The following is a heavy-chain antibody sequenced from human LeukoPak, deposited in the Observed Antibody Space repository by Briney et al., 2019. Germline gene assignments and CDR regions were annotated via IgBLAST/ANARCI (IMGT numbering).Heavy chain of an antibody. D-gene: IGHD2-2*01. J-gene: IGHJ4*02. CDR3: AKDPPRHGRYCSSTSCYAVY. CDR2: ISGSGGST. CDR1: GFTFSSYA. Sequence: PPGGSLRLSCAASGFTFSSYAMSWVRQAPGKGLEWVSAISGSGGSTYYADSVKGRFTISRDNSKNTLYLQMSSLRAEDTAVYYCAKDPPRHGRYCSSTSCYAVYWGQGTLVTVSS. V-gene: IGHV3-23*01.